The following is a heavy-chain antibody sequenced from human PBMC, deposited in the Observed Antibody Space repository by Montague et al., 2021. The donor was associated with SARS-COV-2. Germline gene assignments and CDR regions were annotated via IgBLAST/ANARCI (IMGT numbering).Heavy chain of an antibody. V-gene: IGHV4-39*07. CDR2: ISYSGST. J-gene: IGHJ6*02. D-gene: IGHD3-10*01. CDR1: GGSIRSSSHF. Sequence: SETLSLTCTVSGGSIRSSSHFWGWFRQHPGQRLEWIGTISYSGSTYYSPSLKSRVIISADTSKNQFSLNLRSVTAADTAVYFCGLGRGFAVGNHYYYHYGLDVWGQGTTVTVSS. CDR3: GLGRGFAVGNHYYYHYGLDV.